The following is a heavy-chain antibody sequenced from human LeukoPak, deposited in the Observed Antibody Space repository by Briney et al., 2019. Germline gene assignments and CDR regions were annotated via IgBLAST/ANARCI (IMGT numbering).Heavy chain of an antibody. J-gene: IGHJ5*02. CDR1: GGSISTTSYF. Sequence: SETLSLTCTVSGGSISTTSYFWGWIRPPPGKGLEWIGSIYYSGSTYYNPSLKSRVTISVDTSKNQFSLKLSSVTAADTAVYYCARRNGGNWFDPWGQGTLVTVSS. D-gene: IGHD3-16*01. V-gene: IGHV4-39*07. CDR2: IYYSGST. CDR3: ARRNGGNWFDP.